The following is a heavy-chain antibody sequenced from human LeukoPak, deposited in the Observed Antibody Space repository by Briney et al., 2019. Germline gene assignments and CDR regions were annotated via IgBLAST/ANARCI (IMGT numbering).Heavy chain of an antibody. V-gene: IGHV3-13*01. CDR2: IGIRGDT. J-gene: IGHJ4*02. Sequence: GGSLRLSCAASGFTFIDYDMHWVRQVIGKGLEWVSAIGIRGDTHYSGSVEGRFTISRENAVSSLYLQMNSLRAEDTAVYYCARGGIQVSGIDEFDYWGQGTLVTVSS. CDR1: GFTFIDYD. CDR3: ARGGIQVSGIDEFDY. D-gene: IGHD6-19*01.